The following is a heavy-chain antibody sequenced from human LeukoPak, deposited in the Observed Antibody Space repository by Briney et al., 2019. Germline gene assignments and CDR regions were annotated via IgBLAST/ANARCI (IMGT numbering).Heavy chain of an antibody. CDR2: XXXRSKWYN. J-gene: IGHJ6*02. CDR3: ARTGRLPYYYYGMDV. D-gene: IGHD1-14*01. V-gene: IGHV6-1*01. CDR1: GDSVSSNSAA. Sequence: SQTLSLTCAISGDSVSSNSAAWNWIRQSPSRGXXXXXXXXXRSKWYNDYAVSVKSRITINPDTSKNQFSLQLNSVTPEDTAVYYCARTGRLPYYYYGMDVWGQGTTVTVSS.